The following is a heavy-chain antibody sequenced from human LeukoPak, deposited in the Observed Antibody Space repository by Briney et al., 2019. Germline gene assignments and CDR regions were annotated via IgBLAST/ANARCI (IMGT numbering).Heavy chain of an antibody. Sequence: SGGSLRLYCAASGFTCSSFGMHRVRQAPGKGLEWVVGTSYDGGIKDYAVSVEGRFTISRDNSKNTLSLQMNSLRTEDTGIYYCAPGSGEAARKTYYFDHWGQGTLVTVSS. V-gene: IGHV3-30*03. CDR2: TSYDGGIK. D-gene: IGHD3-10*01. CDR1: GFTCSSFG. J-gene: IGHJ4*02. CDR3: APGSGEAARKTYYFDH.